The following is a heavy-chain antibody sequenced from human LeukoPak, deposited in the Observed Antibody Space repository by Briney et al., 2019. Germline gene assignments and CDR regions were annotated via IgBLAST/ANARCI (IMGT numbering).Heavy chain of an antibody. J-gene: IGHJ4*02. CDR1: GFIFSNYW. CDR3: AKEGIDGSDYDLDY. Sequence: AGGSLRLSCAASGFIFSNYWMHWVRQAPGKGLVWVSRILSDGSSTSYADSVKGRFTISRDRSKNMLYLQMNILRAEDTAVYYCAKEGIDGSDYDLDYWGQGTLVSVSS. CDR2: ILSDGSST. V-gene: IGHV3-74*01. D-gene: IGHD5-12*01.